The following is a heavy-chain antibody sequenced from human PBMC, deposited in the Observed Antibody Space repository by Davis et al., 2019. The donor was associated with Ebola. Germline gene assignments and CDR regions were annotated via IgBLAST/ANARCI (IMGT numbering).Heavy chain of an antibody. V-gene: IGHV3-21*04. CDR3: AKGITDWGSGYGMDV. J-gene: IGHJ6*02. CDR2: ISSSSSYI. CDR1: GFTFSDYT. Sequence: PGGSLRLSCAASGFTFSDYTMNWVRQAPGKGLEWVSSISSSSSYIYYADSVKGRFTISRDNAKNSLYLQMNSLRAEDTALYYCAKGITDWGSGYGMDVWGQGTTVTVSS. D-gene: IGHD7-27*01.